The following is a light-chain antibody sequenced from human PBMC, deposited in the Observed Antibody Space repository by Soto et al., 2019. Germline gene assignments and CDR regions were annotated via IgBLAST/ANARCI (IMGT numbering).Light chain of an antibody. CDR1: QSVSSY. CDR3: QQYGSSLT. J-gene: IGKJ4*01. V-gene: IGKV3-11*01. CDR2: DAS. Sequence: EIVLTQSPATLSLSPGERATLSCRASQSVSSYLAWYQQKPGQAPRLLIYDASNRATGIPARFSGSGSGTELTLDISRLEPEDFAVYYCQQYGSSLTVGGRPKVDIK.